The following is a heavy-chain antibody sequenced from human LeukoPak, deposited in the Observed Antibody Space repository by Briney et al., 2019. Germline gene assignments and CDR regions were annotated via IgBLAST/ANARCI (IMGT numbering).Heavy chain of an antibody. V-gene: IGHV4-61*02. CDR1: GGSISSGSYY. Sequence: PSQTLSLTCTVSGGSISSGSYYWSWIRQPAGKGLEWIGRIYTSGSTNYNPSLKSRVTISVDTSKNQFSLKLSSVTAADTALYYCAKDTDGAAAGTTWGHWGQGTLVTVSS. J-gene: IGHJ4*02. CDR3: AKDTDGAAAGTTWGH. CDR2: IYTSGST. D-gene: IGHD6-13*01.